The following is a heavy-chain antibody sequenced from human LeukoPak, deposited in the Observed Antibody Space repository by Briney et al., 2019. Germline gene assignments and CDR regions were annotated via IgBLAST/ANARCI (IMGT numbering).Heavy chain of an antibody. V-gene: IGHV3-21*03. Sequence: GGSLRLSCAASGFTFSSYSMNWVRQAPGKGLEWVSSISSSSSYIYYADSVKGRFTISRDNSKNTMYLQMNSLRAEDTAVYYCAKGRNDAFDIWGQGTMVTVSS. D-gene: IGHD4-11*01. CDR3: AKGRNDAFDI. CDR2: ISSSSSYI. CDR1: GFTFSSYS. J-gene: IGHJ3*02.